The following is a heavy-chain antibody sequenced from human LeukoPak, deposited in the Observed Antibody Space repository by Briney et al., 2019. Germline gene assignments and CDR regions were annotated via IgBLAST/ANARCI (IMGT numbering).Heavy chain of an antibody. Sequence: SETLSLTCTVSGDSVTSSICYWGWIRQPPGKGLEWIGNIYYGGNTYYNPSLKSRVTISVDTSKNQFSLRLSSVTAADTAVYYCARFFIAAAGTGFDYWGQGTLVTVSS. CDR3: ARFFIAAAGTGFDY. D-gene: IGHD6-13*01. J-gene: IGHJ4*02. CDR1: GDSVTSSICY. V-gene: IGHV4-39*07. CDR2: IYYGGNT.